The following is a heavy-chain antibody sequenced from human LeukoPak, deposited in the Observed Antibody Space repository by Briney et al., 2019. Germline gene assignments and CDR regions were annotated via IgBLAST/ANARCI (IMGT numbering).Heavy chain of an antibody. CDR3: ARVPRYCSSTSCYTRIYDY. V-gene: IGHV1-8*01. CDR2: MNPNSGNT. J-gene: IGHJ4*02. D-gene: IGHD2-2*02. CDR1: GYTFPSYD. Sequence: ASVKVSCKASGYTFPSYDINWVRQATGQGLEWMGWMNPNSGNTGYAQKFQGRVTMTRNTSISTAYMELSSLRSEDTAVYYCARVPRYCSSTSCYTRIYDYWGQGTLVTVSS.